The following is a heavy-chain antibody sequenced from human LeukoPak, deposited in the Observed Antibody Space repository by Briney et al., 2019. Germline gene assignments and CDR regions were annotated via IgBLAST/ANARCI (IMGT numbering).Heavy chain of an antibody. Sequence: PGGSLRLSCPTTGFTFSSYAMSWVRQAPGKGLEWVSAISGGGGSTYYADSVKGRFTISRDNSKNTLYLQMDSLRAEDTAVYYCAKTEFDSSDFDYWGQGTLVTVSS. CDR2: ISGGGGST. V-gene: IGHV3-23*01. D-gene: IGHD6-6*01. J-gene: IGHJ4*02. CDR3: AKTEFDSSDFDY. CDR1: GFTFSSYA.